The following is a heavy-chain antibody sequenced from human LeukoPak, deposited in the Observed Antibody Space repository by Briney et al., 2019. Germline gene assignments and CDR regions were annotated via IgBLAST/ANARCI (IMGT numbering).Heavy chain of an antibody. Sequence: SVKVSCKASGGTFRSNAISWVRQAPGQGLEWMGGITPIFGTANYAQKFQGRVTITAVESMSTAYMELSSLRSEDTAVYYCARGWLAETTVVTPYNYWGQGTLVTASS. CDR2: ITPIFGTA. CDR1: GGTFRSNA. J-gene: IGHJ4*02. CDR3: ARGWLAETTVVTPYNY. V-gene: IGHV1-69*13. D-gene: IGHD4-23*01.